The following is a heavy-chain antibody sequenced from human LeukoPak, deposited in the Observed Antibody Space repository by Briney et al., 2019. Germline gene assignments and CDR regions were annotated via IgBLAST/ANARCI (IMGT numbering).Heavy chain of an antibody. CDR2: ISSSSSYI. V-gene: IGHV3-21*01. CDR1: GFTFSSYW. CDR3: VRVSYDSSAYGYDAFDI. D-gene: IGHD3-22*01. Sequence: GGSLRLSCAASGFTFSSYWMSWVRQAPGKGLEWVSSISSSSSYIYYADSVKGRFTISRDNAKNSLYLQMNSLRAEDTAVYYCVRVSYDSSAYGYDAFDIWGQGTMVTVSS. J-gene: IGHJ3*02.